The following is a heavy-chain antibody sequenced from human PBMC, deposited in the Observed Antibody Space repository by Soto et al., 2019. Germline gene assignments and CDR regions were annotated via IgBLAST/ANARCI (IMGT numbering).Heavy chain of an antibody. Sequence: EVQLVESGGVVVQPGGSLRLSCAASGFTFDDYTMHWVRQAPGKGLEWVSLISWDGGSTYYADSVKGRFTISRDNSKNSLYLQMNSPRTEDTALYYCAKDISMIVQGDAFDIWGQGTMVTVSS. CDR2: ISWDGGST. CDR1: GFTFDDYT. D-gene: IGHD3-22*01. CDR3: AKDISMIVQGDAFDI. J-gene: IGHJ3*02. V-gene: IGHV3-43*01.